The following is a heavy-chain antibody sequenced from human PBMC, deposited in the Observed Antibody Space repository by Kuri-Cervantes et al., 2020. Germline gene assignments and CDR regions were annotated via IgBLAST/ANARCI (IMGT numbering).Heavy chain of an antibody. CDR2: ISYDGSNK. V-gene: IGHV3-30*18. Sequence: GGSLRLSCAASGFTFSSYGMHWVRQAPGKGLEWVAVISYDGSNKYYADSVKGRFTISRDNSKNTLYLQMNSLRAEDTAVYYCAKAPKAEYWGQGTLVTVSS. CDR3: AKAPKAEY. D-gene: IGHD6-25*01. J-gene: IGHJ4*02. CDR1: GFTFSSYG.